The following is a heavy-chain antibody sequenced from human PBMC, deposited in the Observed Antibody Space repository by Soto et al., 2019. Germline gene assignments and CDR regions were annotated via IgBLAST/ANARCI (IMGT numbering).Heavy chain of an antibody. D-gene: IGHD2-21*02. CDR3: TTWLTAQFHY. CDR1: GFTFSSYT. Sequence: GGSLRLSCAASGFTFSSYTLNWVRRAPGKGLEWVATSSDRRTGNTHYSDSVRGRFTLSRDYSRNILFLQMDSLRADDTALYYCTTWLTAQFHYWGRGTQVTVSS. J-gene: IGHJ4*02. V-gene: IGHV3-23*01. CDR2: SSDRRTGNT.